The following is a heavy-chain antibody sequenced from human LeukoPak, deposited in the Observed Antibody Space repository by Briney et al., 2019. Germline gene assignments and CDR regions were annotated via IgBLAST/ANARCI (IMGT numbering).Heavy chain of an antibody. V-gene: IGHV4-34*01. CDR3: ARLSTVQNQNYYYYMDV. J-gene: IGHJ6*03. Sequence: SETLSLTCAVYGGSFSGYYWSWIRQPPGKGLEWIGEINHSGSTNYNPSLKSRVTISVDTSKNQFSLKLSSVTAADTAVYYCARLSTVQNQNYYYYMDVWGKGTTVTIPS. CDR2: INHSGST. CDR1: GGSFSGYY. D-gene: IGHD4-17*01.